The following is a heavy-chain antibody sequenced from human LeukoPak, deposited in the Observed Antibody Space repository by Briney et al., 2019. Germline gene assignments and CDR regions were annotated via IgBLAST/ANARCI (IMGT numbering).Heavy chain of an antibody. J-gene: IGHJ4*02. D-gene: IGHD6-13*01. V-gene: IGHV3-23*01. CDR1: GFSFSSYA. Sequence: GGSLRLSCAASGFSFSSYAMNWVRQAPGKGLEWVSGISGSGGSTYYADSVKGRFTISRDNSKNTLYLQMNSLRAEDTAVYYCAKVGSSSWYFDYWGQGTLVTVSS. CDR3: AKVGSSSWYFDY. CDR2: ISGSGGST.